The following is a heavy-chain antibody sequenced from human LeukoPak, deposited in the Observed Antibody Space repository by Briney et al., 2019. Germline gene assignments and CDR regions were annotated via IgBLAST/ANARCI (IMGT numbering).Heavy chain of an antibody. V-gene: IGHV1-18*01. J-gene: IGHJ4*02. CDR3: ARGAIPTYTAMVSDDLQFDY. D-gene: IGHD5-18*01. Sequence: GASVKVSCKASGYTFTSYGISWVRQAPGQGLEWMGWISAYNGNTNYAQKLQGRVTMTTDTSTSTAYMELRSLRSDDTAVYYCARGAIPTYTAMVSDDLQFDYWGQGTLVTVSS. CDR1: GYTFTSYG. CDR2: ISAYNGNT.